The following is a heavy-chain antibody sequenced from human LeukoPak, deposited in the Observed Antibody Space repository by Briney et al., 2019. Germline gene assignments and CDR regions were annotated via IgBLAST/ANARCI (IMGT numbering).Heavy chain of an antibody. V-gene: IGHV3-23*01. CDR1: GFNFGTYA. CDR2: ISGSAGST. J-gene: IGHJ6*02. Sequence: GGSLRLSCAASGFNFGTYAMNWVRQAPGKGLEWVSSISGSAGSTYYADSVKGRFTLSRDNSKNTLSLQMNSLRADDTAVYYCARDGEPRYWGSGYYYGMDVWGQGATVTVSS. CDR3: ARDGEPRYWGSGYYYGMDV. D-gene: IGHD7-27*01.